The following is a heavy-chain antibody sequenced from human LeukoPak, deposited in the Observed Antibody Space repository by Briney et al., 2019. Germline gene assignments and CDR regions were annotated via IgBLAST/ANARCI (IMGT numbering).Heavy chain of an antibody. Sequence: VASVKVSCKASGGTFSSYAISWVRQAPGQGLEWMGWISAYNGNTNYAQKLQGRVTMTTDTSTSTAYMELRSLRSDDTAVYYCARGDCSSTSCYAFDYWGQGTLVTVSS. J-gene: IGHJ4*02. CDR3: ARGDCSSTSCYAFDY. CDR1: GGTFSSYA. D-gene: IGHD2-2*01. CDR2: ISAYNGNT. V-gene: IGHV1-18*01.